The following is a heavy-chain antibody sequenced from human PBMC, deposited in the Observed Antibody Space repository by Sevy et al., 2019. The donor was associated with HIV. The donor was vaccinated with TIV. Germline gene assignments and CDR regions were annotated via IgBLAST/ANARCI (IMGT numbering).Heavy chain of an antibody. V-gene: IGHV3-48*03. CDR2: FSNSGSII. Sequence: GGSLRLSCVASGFTFSSYEINWVRQAPGKGLDWVSHFSNSGSIIYYEDSVKGRFTISRDNAKNSLYLQMNSLRAEDTAVYYCAREDGSRQYFQYWGQGTLVTVSS. D-gene: IGHD6-13*01. CDR1: GFTFSSYE. J-gene: IGHJ1*01. CDR3: AREDGSRQYFQY.